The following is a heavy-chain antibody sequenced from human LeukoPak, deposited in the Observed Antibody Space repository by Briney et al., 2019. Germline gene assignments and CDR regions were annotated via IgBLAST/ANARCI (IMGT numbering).Heavy chain of an antibody. J-gene: IGHJ4*02. CDR2: ISGSGGST. CDR3: AKDQDPHSYGSGSYAPFDY. Sequence: QPGGSLRLSCAASGFPFSDYYMSWIRQAPGKGLEWVSHISGSGGSTKYSGSVKGRFTISRDNSKNTLYLQINSLRADDTVVYYCAKDQDPHSYGSGSYAPFDYWGQGTLVTVS. V-gene: IGHV3-23*01. D-gene: IGHD3-10*01. CDR1: GFPFSDYY.